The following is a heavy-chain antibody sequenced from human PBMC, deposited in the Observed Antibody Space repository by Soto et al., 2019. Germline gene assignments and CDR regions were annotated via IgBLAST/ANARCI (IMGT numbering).Heavy chain of an antibody. CDR3: AREKFGELFLGAFDI. Sequence: QVPLVQSGAEVKKPGASVKVSCKASGYTFTSYGISWVRQAPGQGLEWMGWISAYNGNTNYAQKLQGRVTMTTDTSTSTAYMELRRLRSDDTAVYYCAREKFGELFLGAFDIWGQGTMVTVSS. J-gene: IGHJ3*02. D-gene: IGHD3-10*01. CDR1: GYTFTSYG. V-gene: IGHV1-18*01. CDR2: ISAYNGNT.